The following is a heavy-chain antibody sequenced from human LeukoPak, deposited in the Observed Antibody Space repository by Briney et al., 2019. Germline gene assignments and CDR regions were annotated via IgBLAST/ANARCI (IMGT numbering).Heavy chain of an antibody. CDR2: IRHDGSNK. Sequence: GGSLRLSCAASGFTFSSYGMHWVRQAPGKGLEWVAFIRHDGSNKYYADSVKGRFTISRDNSKNTLYLQMNSLRAEDTAVYYCEKDSAKKYDDSWGRGPLVTVSS. D-gene: IGHD2/OR15-2a*01. J-gene: IGHJ4*02. V-gene: IGHV3-30*02. CDR3: EKDSAKKYDDS. CDR1: GFTFSSYG.